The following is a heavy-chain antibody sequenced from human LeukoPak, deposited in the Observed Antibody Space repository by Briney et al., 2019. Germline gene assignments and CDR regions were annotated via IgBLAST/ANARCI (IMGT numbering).Heavy chain of an antibody. CDR2: IYYSGST. J-gene: IGHJ4*02. V-gene: IGHV4-59*01. D-gene: IGHD3-3*01. CDR3: ARGAYYDPDY. Sequence: SETLSLTCTVSGGSISSYYWSWIRQPPEKGLEWIGYIYYSGSTNYNPSLKSRVTISVDTSKNQFSLKLSSVTAADTAVYYCARGAYYDPDYWGQGTLVTVSS. CDR1: GGSISSYY.